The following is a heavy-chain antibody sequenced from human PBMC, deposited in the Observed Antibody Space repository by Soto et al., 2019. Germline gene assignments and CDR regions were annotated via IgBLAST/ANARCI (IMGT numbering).Heavy chain of an antibody. D-gene: IGHD3-16*01. V-gene: IGHV1-3*01. CDR1: GYTFTSYS. Sequence: QVQLVQSGAEVKKPGASVKVSCKASGYTFTSYSMHWVRQAPGQRLEWMGWINAGNGNTKYSQKFQGRVTVTRDTSASTAYMELSSLRSEDTAVYYCARGLNVYYFDYWGQGTLVTVSS. CDR2: INAGNGNT. CDR3: ARGLNVYYFDY. J-gene: IGHJ4*02.